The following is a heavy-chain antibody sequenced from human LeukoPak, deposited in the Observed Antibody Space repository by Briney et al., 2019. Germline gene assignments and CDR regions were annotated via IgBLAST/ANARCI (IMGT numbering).Heavy chain of an antibody. CDR2: IIPIFGTA. V-gene: IGHV1-69*13. Sequence: ASVEVSCKASGGTFSRYAISWVRQAPGQGLEWMGGIIPIFGTANYAQKFQGRVTITADESTSTAYMELSSLRSEDTAVYYCARVYLKRDYYDSSGYYSFDYWGQGTLVTVS. D-gene: IGHD3-22*01. CDR3: ARVYLKRDYYDSSGYYSFDY. CDR1: GGTFSRYA. J-gene: IGHJ4*02.